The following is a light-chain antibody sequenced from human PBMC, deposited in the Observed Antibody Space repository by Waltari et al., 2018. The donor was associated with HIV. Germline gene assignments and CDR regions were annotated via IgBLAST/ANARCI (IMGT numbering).Light chain of an antibody. CDR1: ALPKKY. J-gene: IGLJ3*02. V-gene: IGLV3-25*03. CDR2: KDR. CDR3: QSADISGTWV. Sequence: SYELTQSPSVSVSPGQTARITCSGDALPKKYAYWYQQKPGQAPVLVIYKDRERPSGIPERFSGSSSGTIVTLTISGVQAEDEADYYCQSADISGTWVFGGGTKLTVL.